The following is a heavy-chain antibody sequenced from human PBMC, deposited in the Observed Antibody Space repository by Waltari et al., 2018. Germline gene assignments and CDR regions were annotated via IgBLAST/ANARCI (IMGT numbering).Heavy chain of an antibody. CDR2: IYYSGST. D-gene: IGHD3-22*01. CDR3: ASSYDSSGYYYDVVRPFDY. V-gene: IGHV4-59*01. J-gene: IGHJ4*02. CDR1: GGSISSYY. Sequence: QVQLQESGPGLVKPSETLSLTCTVSGGSISSYYWSWIRQPPGKGLEWIGYIYYSGSTNYNPSLKSRVTISVDTSKNQFSLKLSSVTTADTAVYYCASSYDSSGYYYDVVRPFDYWGQGTLVTVSS.